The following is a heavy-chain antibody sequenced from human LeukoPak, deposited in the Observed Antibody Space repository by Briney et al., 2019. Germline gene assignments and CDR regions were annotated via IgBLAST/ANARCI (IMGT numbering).Heavy chain of an antibody. CDR3: ARAYYESSAYRHAVYFDY. V-gene: IGHV1-46*02. Sequence: ASVKVSCKASGYTFNSSYMHWVRQAPGQGLEWMGIINPSDDSTRYAQKFQGRVTMTKDTSTDTVYMHLSSLSSDDTAVYYCARAYYESSAYRHAVYFDYWGQGTLVTVSS. CDR1: GYTFNSSY. CDR2: INPSDDST. J-gene: IGHJ4*02. D-gene: IGHD3-22*01.